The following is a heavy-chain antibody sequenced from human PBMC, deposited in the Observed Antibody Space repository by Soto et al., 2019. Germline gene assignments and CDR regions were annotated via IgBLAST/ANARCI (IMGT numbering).Heavy chain of an antibody. D-gene: IGHD6-13*01. CDR1: GGTFSSYA. Sequence: SVKVSCKASGGTFSSYAISWVRQAPGQGLEWMGGIIPIFGTANYAQKFQGRFTISRDNSKNTLYLQMGSLRAEDMAVYYCARTRQSRIAAAAYYYYGMDVWGQGTTVTVSS. CDR2: IIPIFGTA. J-gene: IGHJ6*02. CDR3: ARTRQSRIAAAAYYYYGMDV. V-gene: IGHV1-69*05.